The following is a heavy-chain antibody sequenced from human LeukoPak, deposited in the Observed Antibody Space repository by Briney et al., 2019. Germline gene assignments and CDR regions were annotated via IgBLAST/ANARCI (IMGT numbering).Heavy chain of an antibody. V-gene: IGHV3-48*01. CDR1: GFTFSSYS. CDR2: ISGSSSTI. J-gene: IGHJ4*02. CDR3: AREAGYGYALGY. Sequence: GGSLRLSCAASGFTFSSYSMNWVRQAPGKGLEWVSYISGSSSTIYYADSVKGRFTISRDSAKNSLYLQMNSLRAEDTAVYYCAREAGYGYALGYWGQGTLVTVPS. D-gene: IGHD5-18*01.